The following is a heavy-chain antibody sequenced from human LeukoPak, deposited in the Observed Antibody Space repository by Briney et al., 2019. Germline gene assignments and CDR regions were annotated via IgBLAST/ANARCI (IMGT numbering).Heavy chain of an antibody. D-gene: IGHD6-13*01. Sequence: SETLSLTCAVYGGSFSGYYWSWVRQPPGKGLEWIGEINHSGSTNYNPSLKSRVTISVDTSKNQFSLKLSSVTAADTAVYYCARESSSQVFRYWGQGTRVTVSS. CDR3: ARESSSQVFRY. J-gene: IGHJ4*02. CDR2: INHSGST. CDR1: GGSFSGYY. V-gene: IGHV4-34*01.